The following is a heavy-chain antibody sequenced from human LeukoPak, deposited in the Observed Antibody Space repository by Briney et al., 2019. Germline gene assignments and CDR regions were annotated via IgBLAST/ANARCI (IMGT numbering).Heavy chain of an antibody. J-gene: IGHJ3*02. Sequence: SETLSFTCAVSGGSISTYYWTWIRQPPGKGLEWIGYIYYSGSTNYNPSLKSRVTISVDTSKNQFSLKLRSVTAADTAVYYCAREDAQEGTNAFDIWGQGTLVTVSS. D-gene: IGHD2-2*01. CDR3: AREDAQEGTNAFDI. CDR2: IYYSGST. V-gene: IGHV4-59*01. CDR1: GGSISTYY.